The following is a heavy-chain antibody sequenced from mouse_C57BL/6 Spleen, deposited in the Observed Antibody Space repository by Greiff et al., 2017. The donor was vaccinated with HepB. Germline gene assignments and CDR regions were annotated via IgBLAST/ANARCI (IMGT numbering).Heavy chain of an antibody. V-gene: IGHV1-7*01. Sequence: QVQLQQSGAELAKPGASVKLSCKASGYTFTSYWMHWVKQRPGQGLEWIGDINPGSGSTKYNQKFKDKATLTADKSSSTAYMQLSSLKYEDSAVYYCARESTVVADWYFDVWGTGTTVTVSS. J-gene: IGHJ1*03. CDR2: INPGSGST. CDR3: ARESTVVADWYFDV. D-gene: IGHD1-1*01. CDR1: GYTFTSYW.